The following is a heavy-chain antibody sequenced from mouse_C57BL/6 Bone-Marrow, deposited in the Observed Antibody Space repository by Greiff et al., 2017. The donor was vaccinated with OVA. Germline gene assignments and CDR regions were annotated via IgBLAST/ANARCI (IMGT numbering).Heavy chain of an antibody. V-gene: IGHV14-4*01. D-gene: IGHD5-1*01. J-gene: IGHJ2*01. CDR1: GFNINDDY. CDR2: IDPENGDT. CDR3: TTVGVRYYFDY. Sequence: VQLKESGAELVRPGASVKLSCTASGFNINDDYMHWVKQRPERGLEWIGWIDPENGDTEYDSKFKSKATITADTSSDTAYLQLSSLTSEDTAVYYCTTVGVRYYFDYWGQGTTLTVSS.